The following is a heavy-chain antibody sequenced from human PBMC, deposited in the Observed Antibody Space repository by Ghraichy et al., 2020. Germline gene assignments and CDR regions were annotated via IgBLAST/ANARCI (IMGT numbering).Heavy chain of an antibody. CDR1: GFTFSSDA. CDR2: ITGDGGGT. Sequence: GGSLRLSCAASGFTFSSDAMSWVRQAPGKGLEWVSAITGDGGGTYYADSVKGRFTISRDNSKNTLYLQMNSLRAEDTALYYCAKKYCSTSSCYVFAFDIWGQGTMVTVS. J-gene: IGHJ3*02. D-gene: IGHD2-2*01. V-gene: IGHV3-23*01. CDR3: AKKYCSTSSCYVFAFDI.